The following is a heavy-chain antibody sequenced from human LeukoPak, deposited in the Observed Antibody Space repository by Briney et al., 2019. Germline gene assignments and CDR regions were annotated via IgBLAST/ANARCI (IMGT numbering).Heavy chain of an antibody. CDR2: IKSKTDGGTT. D-gene: IGHD6-19*01. Sequence: GGSLRLSCAASGFTFSNAWMSWVRQAPGKGLEWVGRIKSKTDGGTTDYAAPVKGRFTISRDDSKNTLYLQKNSLKTEDTAVYYCTTDLSSGWYLDYWGQGTLVTVSS. CDR1: GFTFSNAW. V-gene: IGHV3-15*01. CDR3: TTDLSSGWYLDY. J-gene: IGHJ4*02.